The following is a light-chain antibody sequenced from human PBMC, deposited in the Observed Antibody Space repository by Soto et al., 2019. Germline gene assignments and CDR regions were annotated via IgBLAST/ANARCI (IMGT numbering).Light chain of an antibody. CDR1: SSDVGDHNY. J-gene: IGLJ2*01. CDR2: EVT. Sequence: QYALTQPASVSGSPGQSITISCTGTSSDVGDHNYVSWYQHHPGKAPKLLIYEVTNRPSGVSNRFSGSKSGNTASLTISGLQAEDEADYYCSSYTTSTTRVFGGGTKLTVL. CDR3: SSYTTSTTRV. V-gene: IGLV2-14*01.